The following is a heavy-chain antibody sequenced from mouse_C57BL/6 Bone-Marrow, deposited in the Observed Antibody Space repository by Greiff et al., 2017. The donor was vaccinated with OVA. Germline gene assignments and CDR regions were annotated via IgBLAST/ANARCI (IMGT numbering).Heavy chain of an antibody. D-gene: IGHD1-1*01. Sequence: EVKLMESGPGLAKPSQTLSLTCSVTGYSITSDYWNWIRTFPGNKLEYMGYISYSGSTYYNPSLKSRISITRETSKNQYYLQLNSVTTEDTATYYCARSDYYGSSYAMDYWGQGTSVTVSS. CDR3: ARSDYYGSSYAMDY. CDR2: ISYSGST. V-gene: IGHV3-8*01. CDR1: GYSITSDY. J-gene: IGHJ4*01.